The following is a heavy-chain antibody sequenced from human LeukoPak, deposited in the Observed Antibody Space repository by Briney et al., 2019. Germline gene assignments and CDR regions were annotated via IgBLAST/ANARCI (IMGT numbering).Heavy chain of an antibody. D-gene: IGHD3-10*01. Sequence: PSETLPLTCTGSGGSISSYYWSWIRQPPGKGLEWIGYIYYSGSTNYNPSLKSRGTISVDTSKNQFYLKLSSVTAADPAVYYCARVYYYGSGSYYNKAIYYYYYYMDVWGKGTTVTVSS. J-gene: IGHJ6*03. CDR1: GGSISSYY. CDR2: IYYSGST. V-gene: IGHV4-59*01. CDR3: ARVYYYGSGSYYNKAIYYYYYYMDV.